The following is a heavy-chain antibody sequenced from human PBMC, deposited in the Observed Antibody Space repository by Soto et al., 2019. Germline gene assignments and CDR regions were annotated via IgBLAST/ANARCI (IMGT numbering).Heavy chain of an antibody. Sequence: PGGSLRLSCAASGFTFSSYGMHWVRQAPGKGLEWVAVIWYDGSNKYYADSVKGRFTISRDNSKNTLYLQMNSLRAEDMAVYYCARSRFDWVSYYFDYWGQGTLVTVS. J-gene: IGHJ4*02. V-gene: IGHV3-33*01. CDR3: ARSRFDWVSYYFDY. D-gene: IGHD3-9*01. CDR2: IWYDGSNK. CDR1: GFTFSSYG.